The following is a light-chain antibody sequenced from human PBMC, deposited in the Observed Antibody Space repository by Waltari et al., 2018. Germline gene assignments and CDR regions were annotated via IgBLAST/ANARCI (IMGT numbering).Light chain of an antibody. V-gene: IGKV3-15*01. CDR3: QQYNNLPPGYT. J-gene: IGKJ2*01. CDR1: QRFSSN. Sequence: EIVMTQSPATLSVSPGERATPFCRASQRFSSNLSWYQQKPGQAPRLLIYGASTRATGIPARFSGSGSGTEFTLTISSLQSEDFAVYYCQQYNNLPPGYTFSHGTKLEIK. CDR2: GAS.